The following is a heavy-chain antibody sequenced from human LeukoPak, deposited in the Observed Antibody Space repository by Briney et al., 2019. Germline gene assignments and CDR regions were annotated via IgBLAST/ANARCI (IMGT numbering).Heavy chain of an antibody. V-gene: IGHV4-59*10. CDR3: ARHLFDTAMVENWFDP. J-gene: IGHJ5*02. Sequence: PSETLSLTCAVYGGSFSGYYWSWIRQPAGKGLEWIGRIYTSGSTYYNPSLKSRVTISVDTSKNQFSLKLSSVTAADTAVYYCARHLFDTAMVENWFDPWGQGTLVTVSS. CDR2: IYTSGST. D-gene: IGHD5-18*01. CDR1: GGSFSGYY.